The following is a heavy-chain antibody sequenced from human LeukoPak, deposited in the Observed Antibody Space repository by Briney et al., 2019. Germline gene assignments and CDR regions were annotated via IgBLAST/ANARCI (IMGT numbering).Heavy chain of an antibody. CDR3: ARGGKATVVTM. Sequence: SETPSLTCTVSGGPINSSYGSWIRQPAGKGLEWIGRIYSSGSTNYNPSLKSRVSMSVDTSKNQFSLKLTSVTAADTAVYYCARGGKATVVTMWGQGILVTVSS. J-gene: IGHJ4*02. D-gene: IGHD4-23*01. CDR1: GGPINSSY. CDR2: IYSSGST. V-gene: IGHV4-4*07.